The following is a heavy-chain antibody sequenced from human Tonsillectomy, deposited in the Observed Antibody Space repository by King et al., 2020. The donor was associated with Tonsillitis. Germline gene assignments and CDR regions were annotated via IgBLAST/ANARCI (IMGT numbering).Heavy chain of an antibody. CDR1: GFTFSGSA. CDR3: TRSGTGVFDY. V-gene: IGHV3-73*01. D-gene: IGHD3/OR15-3a*01. Sequence: VQLVESGGGLVQPGGSLKLSCAASGFTFSGSAMHWVRQASGKGLEWVGRIRSKANTYAPAYAASVKGRFTISRDDSKNTAYLQMNSLKTEDTAGYYCTRSGTGVFDYWGQGTLVTVSS. J-gene: IGHJ4*02. CDR2: IRSKANTYAP.